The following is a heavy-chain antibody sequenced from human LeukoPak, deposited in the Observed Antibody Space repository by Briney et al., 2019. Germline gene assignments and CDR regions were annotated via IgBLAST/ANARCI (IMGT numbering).Heavy chain of an antibody. V-gene: IGHV4-4*07. D-gene: IGHD3-10*01. CDR1: GGSISSYY. Sequence: SETLSLTCTVSGGSISSYYWSWIRQPAGKGLEWIGRIYISGSTNYNPSLKSRVTMSVDTSKNQFSLKLSSVTAADTAIYYCAGGSGSSNWLDPWGQGTLVTVSS. CDR2: IYISGST. CDR3: AGGSGSSNWLDP. J-gene: IGHJ5*02.